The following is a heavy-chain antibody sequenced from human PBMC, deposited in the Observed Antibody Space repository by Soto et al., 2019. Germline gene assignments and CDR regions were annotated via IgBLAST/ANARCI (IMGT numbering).Heavy chain of an antibody. CDR1: GLTLTSSS. CDR3: AAAGHSVNY. J-gene: IGHJ4*02. V-gene: IGHV1-58*02. D-gene: IGHD1-26*01. CDR2: IVVGSGNT. Sequence: KGSCKAAGLTLTSSSMRCGLQARGQRLEWIGWIVVGSGNTNYAQKFQERVTITRDMSTSTAYMELSSLRSEDTAVYYCAAAGHSVNYWGQGTLVTVSS.